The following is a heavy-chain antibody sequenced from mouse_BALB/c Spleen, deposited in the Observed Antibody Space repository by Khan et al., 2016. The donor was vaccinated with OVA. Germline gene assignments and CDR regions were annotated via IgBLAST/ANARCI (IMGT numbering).Heavy chain of an antibody. CDR2: ISYNGRT. CDR3: ARSVTLTAVGACAFGY. V-gene: IGHV3-2*02. D-gene: IGHD1-1*01. CDR1: GYSITSDYA. J-gene: IGHJ2*01. Sequence: EVQLQESGPGLVKPSQSLSLTCTATGYSITSDYAWNWNRQPPGNKLEWVGYISYNGRTSYNPTLQSRIPITRDTSKNQSFLQLNSVTTEDTATYYCARSVTLTAVGACAFGYWGHGPTLTVSS.